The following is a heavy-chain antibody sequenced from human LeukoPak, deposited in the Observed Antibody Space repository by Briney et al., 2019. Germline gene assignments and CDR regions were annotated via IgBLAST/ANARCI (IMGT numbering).Heavy chain of an antibody. D-gene: IGHD2-2*01. J-gene: IGHJ3*02. V-gene: IGHV5-51*01. CDR3: ARGYCSSTSCYLSHAFDI. Sequence: GESLKISCKGSGYSFTSYWIGWVRQMPGKGPEWMGIIYPGDSDTRYSPSFQGQVTISADKSISTAYLQWSSLKASDTAMYYCARGYCSSTSCYLSHAFDIWGQGTMVTVSS. CDR2: IYPGDSDT. CDR1: GYSFTSYW.